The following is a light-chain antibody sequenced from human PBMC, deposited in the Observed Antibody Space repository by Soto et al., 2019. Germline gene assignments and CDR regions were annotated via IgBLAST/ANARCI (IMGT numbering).Light chain of an antibody. CDR3: QQYCCSLLS. Sequence: EIVLTQSPGTLSLSPGEGATLSCRASQSVSNNFVAWYQQRPGKAPRLLIYGSSSRASGIPDRFSGSGSGTEFTLTISRLEPGDFAVYYCQQYCCSLLSFGGGTKVEIK. CDR2: GSS. J-gene: IGKJ4*01. CDR1: QSVSNNF. V-gene: IGKV3-20*01.